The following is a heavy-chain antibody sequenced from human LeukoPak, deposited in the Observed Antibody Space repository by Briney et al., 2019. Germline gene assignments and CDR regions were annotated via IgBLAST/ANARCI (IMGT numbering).Heavy chain of an antibody. Sequence: ASVRVSCKASGYTFTIYGISWVRQAPGQGLEWMGWISAYNGNTNYAQKLQGRVTITTDTSTSTAYMELRSLRSDDTAVYYCARPTGYCSSTSCRGAFDIWGQGTMVTVSS. CDR3: ARPTGYCSSTSCRGAFDI. D-gene: IGHD2-2*01. CDR2: ISAYNGNT. V-gene: IGHV1-18*01. CDR1: GYTFTIYG. J-gene: IGHJ3*02.